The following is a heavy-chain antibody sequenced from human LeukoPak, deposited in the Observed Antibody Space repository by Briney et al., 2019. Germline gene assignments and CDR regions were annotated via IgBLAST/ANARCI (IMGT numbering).Heavy chain of an antibody. CDR3: ARGVQLWPGYYYYGMDV. V-gene: IGHV4-59*08. Sequence: SGTLSLTCTVSGGSISSYYWSWIRQPPGKGLEWIGYIYYSGSTNYNPSLKSRVTISVDTSKNQFSLKLSSVTAADTAVYYCARGVQLWPGYYYYGMDVWGQGTTVTVSS. D-gene: IGHD5-18*01. J-gene: IGHJ6*02. CDR1: GGSISSYY. CDR2: IYYSGST.